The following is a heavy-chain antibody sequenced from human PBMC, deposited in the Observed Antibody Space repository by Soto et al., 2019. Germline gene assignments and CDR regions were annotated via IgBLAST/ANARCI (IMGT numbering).Heavy chain of an antibody. CDR3: ASKFRYFDWLPNDY. CDR2: IYDSGST. V-gene: IGHV4-59*12. J-gene: IGHJ4*02. Sequence: PSETLSLTCTVSGGSISSNYWSWIRQPPGKGLEWIGFIYDSGSTNYNPSLKSRVTISVDTSKNQFSLKLNSVTAADTAVYYCASKFRYFDWLPNDYWGQGTLVTVSS. D-gene: IGHD3-9*01. CDR1: GGSISSNY.